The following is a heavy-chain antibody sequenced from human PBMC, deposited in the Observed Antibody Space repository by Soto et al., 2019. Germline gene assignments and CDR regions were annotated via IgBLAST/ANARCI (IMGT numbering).Heavy chain of an antibody. CDR2: ISAYNGNT. Sequence: ASVKVSCKASGYTFTSYGISWVRQAPGQGLEWMGWISAYNGNTNYAQKLQGRVTMTTDTSTSTAYMELRSLRSDDTAVYYCATTVGYCSGGSCYSPYYFDYWGQGTLVTVSS. J-gene: IGHJ4*02. CDR3: ATTVGYCSGGSCYSPYYFDY. D-gene: IGHD2-15*01. CDR1: GYTFTSYG. V-gene: IGHV1-18*01.